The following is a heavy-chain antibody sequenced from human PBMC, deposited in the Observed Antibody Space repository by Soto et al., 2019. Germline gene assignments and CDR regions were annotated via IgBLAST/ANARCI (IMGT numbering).Heavy chain of an antibody. CDR1: GGSISSGGYY. Sequence: QVQLQESGPGLVKPSQTLSLTCTVSGGSISSGGYYWSWIRQHPGKGVEWIGYIYYSWSTYYNPSLRRRATISASTSKNLFPLKLRSVTAADTALYYCATSNGHCTTGVCHHWGGTLDYWRQATPVTVS. D-gene: IGHD2-8*01. J-gene: IGHJ4*02. CDR2: IYYSWST. CDR3: ATSNGHCTTGVCHHWGGTLDY. V-gene: IGHV4-31*03.